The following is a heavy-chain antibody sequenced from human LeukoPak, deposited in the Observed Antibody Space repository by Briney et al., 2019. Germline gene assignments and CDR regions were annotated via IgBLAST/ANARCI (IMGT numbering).Heavy chain of an antibody. CDR3: ARARYCSGGSCSDPRFDY. CDR2: INHSGST. D-gene: IGHD2-15*01. V-gene: IGHV4-34*01. Sequence: SETLSLTCAVYVGSFSGYYWSWIRQPPGKGLEWIGEINHSGSTNYNPSLKSRVTISVYTSKNQFSLKLSSVTAADTAVYYCARARYCSGGSCSDPRFDYWGQGTLVTVFS. CDR1: VGSFSGYY. J-gene: IGHJ4*02.